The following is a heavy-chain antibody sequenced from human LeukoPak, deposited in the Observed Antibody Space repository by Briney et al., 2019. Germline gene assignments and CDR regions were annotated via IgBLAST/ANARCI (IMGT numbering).Heavy chain of an antibody. V-gene: IGHV1-2*02. CDR3: ARGDYSNPFGY. D-gene: IGHD4-11*01. CDR1: GYTFTGYY. Sequence: ASVKVSCKASGYTFTGYYMHWVRQAPGQGLEWMGWINPNSGGTNYAQKFQGRVTMTSDTSTSTAYMELRSLRSDDTAVYYCARGDYSNPFGYWGQGTLVTVSS. J-gene: IGHJ4*02. CDR2: INPNSGGT.